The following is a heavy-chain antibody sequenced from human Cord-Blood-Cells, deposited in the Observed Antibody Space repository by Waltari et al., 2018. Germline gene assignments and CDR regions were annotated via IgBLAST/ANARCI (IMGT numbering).Heavy chain of an antibody. Sequence: QLQLQESGPGLVKPSETLSLTCTVSGGSISSSSYYWGWIRQPPGKGLEWIGSIYYSGSTYYTRSLKSRVTIAVDTSKNQFSLKLSSVTAADTAVYYCARRGSGGAFDIWGQGTMVTVSS. CDR3: ARRGSGGAFDI. J-gene: IGHJ3*02. CDR1: GGSISSSSYY. V-gene: IGHV4-39*01. CDR2: IYYSGST. D-gene: IGHD3-10*01.